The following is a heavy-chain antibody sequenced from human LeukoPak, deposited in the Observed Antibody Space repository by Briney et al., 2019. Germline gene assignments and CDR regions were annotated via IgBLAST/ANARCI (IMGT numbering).Heavy chain of an antibody. Sequence: GGSLRLSCAASGFTFSSYAMHWVRQAPGKGLEWVAVISYDGTNEYSADSVKGRFTISRDNSKNTLYLQMNSLRVEDTAVYYCARNFYDSGSYYPPWYWGQGVLATVSS. J-gene: IGHJ4*02. D-gene: IGHD3-10*01. CDR2: ISYDGTNE. V-gene: IGHV3-30*04. CDR3: ARNFYDSGSYYPPWY. CDR1: GFTFSSYA.